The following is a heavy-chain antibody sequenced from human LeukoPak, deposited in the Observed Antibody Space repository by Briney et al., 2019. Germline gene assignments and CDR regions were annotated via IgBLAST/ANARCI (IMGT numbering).Heavy chain of an antibody. CDR3: ARGGHSSSWYRDRRFDP. CDR2: INHSGST. D-gene: IGHD6-13*01. V-gene: IGHV4-34*01. CDR1: GGSFSGYY. J-gene: IGHJ5*02. Sequence: KPSETLSLTCAVYGGSFSGYYWSWIRQPPGKGLEWIGEINHSGSTNYNPSLKSRVTISVDTSKNQFSLKLSSVTAADTAVYYCARGGHSSSWYRDRRFDPWGQGTLVTVSS.